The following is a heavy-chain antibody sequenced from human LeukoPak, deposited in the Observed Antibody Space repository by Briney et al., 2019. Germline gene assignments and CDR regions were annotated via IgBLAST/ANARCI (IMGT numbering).Heavy chain of an antibody. D-gene: IGHD3-3*01. CDR3: ATNRYDFWSATYYYYYYMDV. V-gene: IGHV1-8*01. J-gene: IGHJ6*03. Sequence: ASVKVSCKASGYTFTSYDINWVRQAAAQGLEWMGWMNPNSGNTGYAQKFQDRVTMTRNTSISTAYMELSSLRSEDTAVYYCATNRYDFWSATYYYYYYMDVWGKGTTVTVSS. CDR1: GYTFTSYD. CDR2: MNPNSGNT.